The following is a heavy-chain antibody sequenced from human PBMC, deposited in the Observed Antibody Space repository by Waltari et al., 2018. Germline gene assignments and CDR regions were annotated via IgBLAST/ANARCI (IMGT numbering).Heavy chain of an antibody. D-gene: IGHD7-27*01. J-gene: IGHJ4*02. CDR1: GYSLSSGSY. V-gene: IGHV4-38-2*01. CDR3: ARSGDPSYYFDY. CDR2: IYHSGST. Sequence: QVQLQESGPGLVKPSETLSLTCAVSGYSLSSGSYWGWIRQPPGKGLEWIGSIYHSGSTYYNPSLKSRVTISVDTSKNQFSLKLSSVTAADTAVYYCARSGDPSYYFDYWGQGTLVTVSS.